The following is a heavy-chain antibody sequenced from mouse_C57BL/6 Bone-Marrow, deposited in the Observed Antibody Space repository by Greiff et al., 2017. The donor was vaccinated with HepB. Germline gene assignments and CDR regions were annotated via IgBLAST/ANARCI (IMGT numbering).Heavy chain of an antibody. J-gene: IGHJ3*01. CDR1: GYTFTEYT. CDR2: FYPGSGSI. CDR3: ARHEERGGSGGYPWFAY. V-gene: IGHV1-62-2*01. Sequence: QVQLKQSGAELVKPGASVKLSCKASGYTFTEYTIHWVKQRSGQGLEWIGWFYPGSGSIKYNEKFKDKATLTADKSSSTVYMELSRLTSEDTAVYFFARHEERGGSGGYPWFAYWGQGTLVTVSA. D-gene: IGHD1-1*02.